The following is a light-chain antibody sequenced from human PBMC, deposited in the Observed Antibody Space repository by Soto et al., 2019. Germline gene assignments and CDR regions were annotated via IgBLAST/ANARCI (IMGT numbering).Light chain of an antibody. CDR1: QSVSSN. CDR2: GAS. J-gene: IGKJ5*01. Sequence: EIVMTQSPATLSVSLGERATLSCRASQSVSSNLAWYQLKPGQAPRLLIYGASSRATGIPDRFSGSGSGTDFTLTISRLEPEDFAVYYCQQYGRSPTFGQGTRLEIK. CDR3: QQYGRSPT. V-gene: IGKV3-20*01.